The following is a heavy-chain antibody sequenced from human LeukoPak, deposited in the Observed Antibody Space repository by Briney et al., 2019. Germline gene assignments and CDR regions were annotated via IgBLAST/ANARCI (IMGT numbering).Heavy chain of an antibody. CDR1: GGTFSSYA. CDR3: ATAGVVSFDAFDI. CDR2: INPNSGGT. V-gene: IGHV1-2*02. J-gene: IGHJ3*02. D-gene: IGHD3-22*01. Sequence: ASVKVSCKASGGTFSSYAISWVRQAPGQGLEWMGWINPNSGGTNYAQKFQGRVTMTRDTSISTAYMELSRLRSDDTAVYYCATAGVVSFDAFDIWGQGTMVTVSS.